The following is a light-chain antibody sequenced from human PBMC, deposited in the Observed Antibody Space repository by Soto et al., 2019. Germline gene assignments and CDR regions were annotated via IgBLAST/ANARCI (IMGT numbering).Light chain of an antibody. CDR2: LGS. CDR1: QSISSY. V-gene: IGKV2-28*01. CDR3: MQALHTPRT. Sequence: MTQSPSSLSASVGDRFTITCRASQSISSYLDWYLQKPGQSPQLLIYLGSNRASGVPDRFSGSGSGTDFTLKISRVEAEDVGVYYCMQALHTPRTFGQGTKVDI. J-gene: IGKJ1*01.